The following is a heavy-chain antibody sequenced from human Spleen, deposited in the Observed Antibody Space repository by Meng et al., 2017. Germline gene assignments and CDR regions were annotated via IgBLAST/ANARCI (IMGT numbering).Heavy chain of an antibody. V-gene: IGHV4-34*01. Sequence: QVQLRQWGVGRVEPSATLSLTGAAYGGSFIGYSWSWIRQPPGKGLEWIGEINHSGSTNYNPSLKSRVTISVDTSKNQFSLKLSSVTAADTAVYYCARYYSGSRRENWFDPWGQGTLVTVSS. CDR2: INHSGST. J-gene: IGHJ5*02. CDR3: ARYYSGSRRENWFDP. D-gene: IGHD1-26*01. CDR1: GGSFIGYS.